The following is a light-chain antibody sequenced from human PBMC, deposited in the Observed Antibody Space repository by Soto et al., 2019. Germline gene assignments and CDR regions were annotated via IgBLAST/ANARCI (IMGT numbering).Light chain of an antibody. Sequence: EIVLTQSPATLSLSPGARATLSCRASQSVSSYFAWYQQKPGQAPRLLIYDASNRATDIPARFSGSGSGTDFALTISSLEPDDFAVYYCQQLGNWRVSFGQGTSVDI. CDR3: QQLGNWRVS. J-gene: IGKJ1*01. V-gene: IGKV3-11*01. CDR2: DAS. CDR1: QSVSSY.